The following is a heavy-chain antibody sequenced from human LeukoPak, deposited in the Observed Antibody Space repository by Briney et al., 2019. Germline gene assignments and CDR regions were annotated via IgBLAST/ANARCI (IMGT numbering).Heavy chain of an antibody. CDR1: GGTFSSYA. CDR3: AREPRDDYGGNPRYFDY. D-gene: IGHD4-23*01. Sequence: SVKVSCKASGGTFSSYAISWVRQAPGQGLEWMGGIIPIFGTANYAQKFQGRVTITTDESTSTAYMELSSLRSEDTAVHYCAREPRDDYGGNPRYFDYWGQGTLVTVSS. J-gene: IGHJ4*02. V-gene: IGHV1-69*05. CDR2: IIPIFGTA.